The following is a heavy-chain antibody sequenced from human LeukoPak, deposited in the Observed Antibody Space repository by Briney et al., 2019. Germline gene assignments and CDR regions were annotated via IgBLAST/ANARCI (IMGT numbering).Heavy chain of an antibody. Sequence: GGSLRLSCAASGFTFSSYAMHWVRQAPGKGLEYVSAISSNGGSTYYANSVKGRFTISRDNSKNTLYLQMGSLRAEDMAVYYCAKDPTGLYDFWSGYSPLLDYWGQGTLVTVSS. CDR2: ISSNGGST. CDR1: GFTFSSYA. D-gene: IGHD3-3*01. J-gene: IGHJ4*02. V-gene: IGHV3-64*01. CDR3: AKDPTGLYDFWSGYSPLLDY.